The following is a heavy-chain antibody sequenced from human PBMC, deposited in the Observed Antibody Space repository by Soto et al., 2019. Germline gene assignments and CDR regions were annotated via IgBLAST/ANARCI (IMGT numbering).Heavy chain of an antibody. J-gene: IGHJ5*02. CDR1: GGSISSYY. Sequence: SETLSLTCTVSGGSISSYYWSWIRQPPGKGLEWIGYIYYSGSTNYNPSLKSRVTISVDTSKNQFSLKLSSVTAADTAVYYCARHLMGVESGYDFEYNWFDPWGQGTLVTVSS. V-gene: IGHV4-59*08. CDR3: ARHLMGVESGYDFEYNWFDP. D-gene: IGHD3-3*01. CDR2: IYYSGST.